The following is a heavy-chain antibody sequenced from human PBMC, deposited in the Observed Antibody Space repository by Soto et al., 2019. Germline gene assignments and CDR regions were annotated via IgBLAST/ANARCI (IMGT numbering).Heavy chain of an antibody. D-gene: IGHD5-18*01. Sequence: ASVKVSCKASGYTFTGYYIHWVRQAPGQGLEWMGWINPNSGGTNYAQKFQGWVTMTRDTSISTAYMELSRLGSDDTAVYYCTTPGGYSYGSEYYFDYWGQGTLVPVSS. V-gene: IGHV1-2*04. CDR2: INPNSGGT. CDR1: GYTFTGYY. J-gene: IGHJ4*02. CDR3: TTPGGYSYGSEYYFDY.